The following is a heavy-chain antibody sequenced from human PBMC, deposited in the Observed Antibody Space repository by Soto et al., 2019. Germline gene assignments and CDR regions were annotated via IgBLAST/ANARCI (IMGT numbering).Heavy chain of an antibody. CDR1: GGSISSSSYY. D-gene: IGHD1-1*01. CDR3: ARRKGKTIYNYFGMDV. J-gene: IGHJ6*02. CDR2: IYYSGST. Sequence: SETLSLTCTVTGGSISSSSYYCGWIRQPPGKGLEWIGSIYYSGSTYYNPSLKSRVTISVDTSKNQFSLKLSSVTAADTAVYYCARRKGKTIYNYFGMDVLVQGTTVT. V-gene: IGHV4-39*01.